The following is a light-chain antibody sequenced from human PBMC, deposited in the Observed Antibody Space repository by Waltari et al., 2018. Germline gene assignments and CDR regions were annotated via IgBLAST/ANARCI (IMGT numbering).Light chain of an antibody. CDR3: SSYRSSVIYV. CDR1: SSDIGTYNY. CDR2: DVN. V-gene: IGLV2-14*01. Sequence: QSALTQPASVSGSPGQSITISCTGTSSDIGTYNYVSWYQQRPGQAPKLMIYDVNNRPSGVSSRCSGSKSGNTASLTISVLQSEDEAEYYCSSYRSSVIYVFGTGTKVTVL. J-gene: IGLJ1*01.